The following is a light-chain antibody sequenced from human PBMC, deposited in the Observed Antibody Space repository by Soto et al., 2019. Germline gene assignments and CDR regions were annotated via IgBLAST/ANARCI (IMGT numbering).Light chain of an antibody. CDR3: CSYAGSSTWV. Sequence: QSALTQPASVSGSPGQSITISCTGTSSDVGSYNLVSWYQQHPGKAPKLMIYEGSKRPSGVSNRFSGSKSGNTASLTISGLQAEYEADYYCCSYAGSSTWVFGTGTKVTVL. CDR1: SSDVGSYNL. V-gene: IGLV2-23*01. CDR2: EGS. J-gene: IGLJ1*01.